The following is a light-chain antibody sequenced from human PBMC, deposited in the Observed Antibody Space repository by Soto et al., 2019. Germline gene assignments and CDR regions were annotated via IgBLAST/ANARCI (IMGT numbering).Light chain of an antibody. CDR3: QQSFSTPRT. CDR2: GAS. CDR1: QTISTY. Sequence: DIQMTQSPSPLSASVGDRVTITCRASQTISTYLNWYQQKPGKAPKLLIYGASSLQSGVPSRFSGSGSGTDFTLTISGLQPEDFGTYYCQQSFSTPRTFGQGTKVDIK. J-gene: IGKJ1*01. V-gene: IGKV1-39*01.